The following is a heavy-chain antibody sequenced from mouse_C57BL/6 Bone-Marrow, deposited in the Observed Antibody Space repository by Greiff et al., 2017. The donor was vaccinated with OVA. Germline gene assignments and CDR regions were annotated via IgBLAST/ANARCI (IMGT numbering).Heavy chain of an antibody. V-gene: IGHV1-81*01. CDR1: GYTFTSYG. CDR2: IYPRSGNT. D-gene: IGHD2-14*01. J-gene: IGHJ1*03. CDR3: ARGYCWRRRDLYFDV. Sequence: QVQLQQSGAELARPGASVKLSCKASGYTFTSYGISWVKQRTGQGLEWIGEIYPRSGNTYYNEKFKGKATLTADKSSSTAYMELRSLTSEDSAVYFCARGYCWRRRDLYFDVWGTGTTVPVP.